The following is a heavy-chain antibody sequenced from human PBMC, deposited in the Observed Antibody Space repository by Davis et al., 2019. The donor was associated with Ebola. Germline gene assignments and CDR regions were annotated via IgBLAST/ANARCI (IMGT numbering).Heavy chain of an antibody. Sequence: GESLKISCVASGFNFRNYAMSWVRQAPGKGLEWVSGISGSGGSTFYADSVKGRFTISRDNSKNTLYLQMTSLRAEDTAVYYCAKDPTVTSVFDYWGQGTLVIVSS. CDR1: GFNFRNYA. J-gene: IGHJ4*02. CDR3: AKDPTVTSVFDY. CDR2: ISGSGGST. V-gene: IGHV3-23*01. D-gene: IGHD4-17*01.